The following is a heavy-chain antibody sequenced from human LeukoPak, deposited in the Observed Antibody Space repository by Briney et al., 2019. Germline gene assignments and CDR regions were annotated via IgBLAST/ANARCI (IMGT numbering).Heavy chain of an antibody. V-gene: IGHV3-33*06. CDR2: IWYDGSNK. CDR1: GFTFFSYG. Sequence: GRSLRLSCAASGFTFFSYGMHWVRQAPGKGLEWVSLIWYDGSNKYYADSVKGRFTISRDNSQNTLSLRMNSLRAEDTAVYYCAKTRPGKPFEFDIWGQGTMVTVS. CDR3: AKTRPGKPFEFDI. J-gene: IGHJ3*02. D-gene: IGHD1-1*01.